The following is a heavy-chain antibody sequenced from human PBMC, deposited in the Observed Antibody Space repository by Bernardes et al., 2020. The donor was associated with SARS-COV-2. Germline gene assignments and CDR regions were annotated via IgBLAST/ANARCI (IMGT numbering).Heavy chain of an antibody. CDR2: IYYPGSI. J-gene: IGHJ5*02. D-gene: IGHD2-15*01. V-gene: IGHV4-61*05. CDR1: GGSISSSSYY. CDR3: VRGTGFCSGGSCGWIDP. Sequence: SETLSLTCTVSGGSISSSSYYWGWIRQPPGKGLEWIGYIYYPGSINYNPSLKSRVTISVDTSKNQFSLKLTSVTAADTAVYYCVRGTGFCSGGSCGWIDPWGQGTLVSVSS.